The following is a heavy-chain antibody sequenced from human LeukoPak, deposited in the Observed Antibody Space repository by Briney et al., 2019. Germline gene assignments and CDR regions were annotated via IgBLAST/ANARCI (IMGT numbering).Heavy chain of an antibody. Sequence: PGRSLGLSCTASGFTFGDYAMSWFRQAPGKGLEWVGFIRSKAYGGTTEYAASVKGRFTISRDDSKSIAYLQMNSLKTEDTAVYYCTRNMDIAMADYWGQGTLVTVPS. CDR2: IRSKAYGGTT. CDR3: TRNMDIAMADY. CDR1: GFTFGDYA. J-gene: IGHJ4*02. D-gene: IGHD5-18*01. V-gene: IGHV3-49*03.